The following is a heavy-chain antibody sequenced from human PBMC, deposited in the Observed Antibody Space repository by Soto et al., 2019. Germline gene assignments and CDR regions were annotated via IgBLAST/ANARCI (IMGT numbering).Heavy chain of an antibody. Sequence: GGSLRLSCAASGFTFRSYAMHWVRQAPGKGLEWVALISYEGSNKSFGDSVKGRFTISRDNHKNTLYLQMHSLRAEDTAVYYCARDRASSFIGATATLFDYWGQGTLVTVSS. CDR1: GFTFRSYA. CDR3: ARDRASSFIGATATLFDY. V-gene: IGHV3-30-3*01. CDR2: ISYEGSNK. J-gene: IGHJ4*02. D-gene: IGHD2-15*01.